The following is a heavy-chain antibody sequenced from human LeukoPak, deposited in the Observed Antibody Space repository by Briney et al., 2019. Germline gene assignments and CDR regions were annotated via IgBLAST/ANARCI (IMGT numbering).Heavy chain of an antibody. CDR1: GGSISSSSYY. J-gene: IGHJ4*02. V-gene: IGHV4-39*02. Sequence: PSETLSLTCTVSGGSISSSSYYWGWVRQPPGKGLEWIGSIYYSGNTYHNPSLKSRVTISLDTSKNQYSLRLSSVTAADTAVYYCARVATGVGICDYWGQGTLVTVSS. D-gene: IGHD5-12*01. CDR3: ARVATGVGICDY. CDR2: IYYSGNT.